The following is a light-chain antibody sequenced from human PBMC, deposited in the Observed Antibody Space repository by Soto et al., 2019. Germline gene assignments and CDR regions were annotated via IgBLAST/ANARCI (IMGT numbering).Light chain of an antibody. CDR1: QSISSW. J-gene: IGKJ1*01. CDR3: QQYNSPWT. Sequence: DIQMTQSPSTLSASVGDRVTITCRASQSISSWLAWYQQKPGKAPKLLIYDASSLESGVPSRLSGSGSGTEFTLTISSLQPEYFATYYCQQYNSPWTFGQGTKVEIK. CDR2: DAS. V-gene: IGKV1-5*01.